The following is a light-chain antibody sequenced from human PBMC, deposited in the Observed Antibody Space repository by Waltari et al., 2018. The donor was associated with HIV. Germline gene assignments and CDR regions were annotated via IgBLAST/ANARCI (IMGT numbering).Light chain of an antibody. V-gene: IGLV2-23*01. Sequence: QSALPQPASVSGSPGQSISISCPGPSSDVGSCKFVSGYQQHPGKAPKLLIYEGTKRPSGVSNRFSASKSGNTASLTISGLQAEDEADYYCCSCATPNTRVFGGGTKLTVL. CDR2: EGT. CDR3: CSCATPNTRV. CDR1: SSDVGSCKF. J-gene: IGLJ3*02.